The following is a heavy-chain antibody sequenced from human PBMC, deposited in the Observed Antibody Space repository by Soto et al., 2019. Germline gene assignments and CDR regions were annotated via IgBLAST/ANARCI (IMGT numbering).Heavy chain of an antibody. J-gene: IGHJ4*02. Sequence: GESLKISCKGSGYSFTSYWIGWVRQMPGKGLEWMGRIYPSDSDTSYSPSFQGHVTISADKSISTAYLQWSSLKASDTAMYYCARLRVGFGELLTYWGQGTLVTSPQ. CDR1: GYSFTSYW. D-gene: IGHD3-10*01. CDR3: ARLRVGFGELLTY. V-gene: IGHV5-10-1*01. CDR2: IYPSDSDT.